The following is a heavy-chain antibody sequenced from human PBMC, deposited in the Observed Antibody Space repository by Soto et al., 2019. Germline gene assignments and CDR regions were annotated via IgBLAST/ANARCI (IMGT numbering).Heavy chain of an antibody. CDR1: GFTFSDNA. D-gene: IGHD2-2*01. CDR2: ISDDGDNT. Sequence: EVQLLESGGGLVQPGGSLRLSCGASGFTFSDNAMTWVRQAPGKGLEWVSSISDDGDNTYYADSVKGRFTISRDNSKNTLFLQMNSLGAEDTAVYYCAKSLSTAVNYGMDVWGQGTSVTVSS. CDR3: AKSLSTAVNYGMDV. J-gene: IGHJ6*02. V-gene: IGHV3-23*01.